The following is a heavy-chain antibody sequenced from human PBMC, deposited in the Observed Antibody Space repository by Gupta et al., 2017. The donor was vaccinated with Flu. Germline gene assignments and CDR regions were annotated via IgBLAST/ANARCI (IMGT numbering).Heavy chain of an antibody. D-gene: IGHD6-19*01. CDR2: ISHDGLYE. CDR3: TKDLKGGWASDF. J-gene: IGHJ4*02. V-gene: IGHV3-30*18. CDR1: GFTFSSHA. Sequence: QVQLVESGGGVVQPGRSLRLSCGASGFTFSSHAMNWVRQAPGKGLEWVAYISHDGLYEYYADPMKGRFTISRDNSKNTLYLQMNSLISDDTAVYYCTKDLKGGWASDFWGQGALVSVSS.